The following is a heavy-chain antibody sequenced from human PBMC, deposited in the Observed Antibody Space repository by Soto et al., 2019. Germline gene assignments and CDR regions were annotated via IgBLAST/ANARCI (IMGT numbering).Heavy chain of an antibody. Sequence: SVKGSCKASGGTFSSYAISWVRQAPGQGLEWMGGIIPIFGTANYAQKFQGRVTITADESTSTAYMELSSLRSEDTAVYYCARVHYGGNLYNWFDPWGQGTLVTVSS. V-gene: IGHV1-69*13. CDR2: IIPIFGTA. CDR3: ARVHYGGNLYNWFDP. J-gene: IGHJ5*02. D-gene: IGHD4-17*01. CDR1: GGTFSSYA.